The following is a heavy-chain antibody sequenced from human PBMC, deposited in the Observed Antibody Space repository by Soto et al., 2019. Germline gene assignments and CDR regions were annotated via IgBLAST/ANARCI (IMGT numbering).Heavy chain of an antibody. CDR1: GFTFSSYW. Sequence: EVQLVESRGGLQPGGSLTLSCTASGFTFSSYWMHWIRQVPGKGLVWVSRINSDASTTTYADSVKGRFTISRDNAKNTLYLQMNSLRAEDTAVYYCARVRYGDYGRFDPWGQGTLVTVSS. D-gene: IGHD4-17*01. CDR3: ARVRYGDYGRFDP. J-gene: IGHJ5*02. CDR2: INSDASTT. V-gene: IGHV3-74*01.